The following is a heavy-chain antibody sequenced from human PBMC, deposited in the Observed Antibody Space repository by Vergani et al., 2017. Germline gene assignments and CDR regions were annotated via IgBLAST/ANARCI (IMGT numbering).Heavy chain of an antibody. CDR3: AAVMRDYTRNGVDY. Sequence: QVQLQESGPGLVKPSETLSLTCTVSGGSISSYYWSWIRQPAGKGLEWIGRIYTSGSTNYNPSLKSRVTMSVDTSKNQFSLKLSSVTAADTAVYYCAAVMRDYTRNGVDYWGQGTLVTVSS. CDR2: IYTSGST. J-gene: IGHJ4*02. D-gene: IGHD3-16*01. CDR1: GGSISSYY. V-gene: IGHV4-4*07.